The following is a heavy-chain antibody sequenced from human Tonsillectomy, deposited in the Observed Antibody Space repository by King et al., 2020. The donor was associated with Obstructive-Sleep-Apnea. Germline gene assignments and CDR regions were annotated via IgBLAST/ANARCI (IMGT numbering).Heavy chain of an antibody. J-gene: IGHJ5*02. CDR1: GGSFSDYY. D-gene: IGHD6-13*01. CDR3: ARGSGAADVNWFDP. V-gene: IGHV4-34*01. CDR2: INHSGST. Sequence: VQLQQWGAGLLKPSETLSLTCAVYGGSFSDYYWSWIRQPPGKGLEWIGEINHSGSTNYNSSLKSRGTISVDMSKNQFSLKLTSVTAADTAVYYCARGSGAADVNWFDPWGQGALVTVSS.